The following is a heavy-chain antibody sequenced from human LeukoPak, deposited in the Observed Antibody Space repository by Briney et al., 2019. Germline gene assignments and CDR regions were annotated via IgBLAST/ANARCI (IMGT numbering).Heavy chain of an antibody. J-gene: IGHJ6*02. CDR3: ARDLGYCSGGSCRYYYYGMDV. V-gene: IGHV1-18*01. D-gene: IGHD2-15*01. CDR1: GYTFTSYG. CDR2: ISAYNGNT. Sequence: ASVKVSCKASGYTFTSYGISWVRQAPGQGLEWMGWISAYNGNTNYAQKLQGRVTMTTDTSTSTAYMELRSLRSDDTAVYYRARDLGYCSGGSCRYYYYGMDVWGQGTTVTVSS.